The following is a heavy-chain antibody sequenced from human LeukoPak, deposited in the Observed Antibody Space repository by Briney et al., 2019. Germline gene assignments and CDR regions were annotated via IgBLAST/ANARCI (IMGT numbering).Heavy chain of an antibody. Sequence: SGGSLRLSCAASGITFSNYGMHWVRQAPGKGLEWVAVISYDGSNKYYADSVKGRFTISRDNSKNTLYLQMNSLRAEVTAVYYGAKEGVPAAMYNWFDPWGQGTLVTVSS. D-gene: IGHD2-2*01. CDR2: ISYDGSNK. CDR1: GITFSNYG. V-gene: IGHV3-30*18. J-gene: IGHJ5*02. CDR3: AKEGVPAAMYNWFDP.